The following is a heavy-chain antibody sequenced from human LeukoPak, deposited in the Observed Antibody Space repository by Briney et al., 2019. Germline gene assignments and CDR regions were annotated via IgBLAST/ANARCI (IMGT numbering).Heavy chain of an antibody. CDR1: GDSISSSGYF. J-gene: IGHJ4*02. Sequence: SGTLSLTCFVSGDSISSSGYFWSWIRQHAEKGLEWIGRISTIGVTTYNPPPESRATTSLEKSKNQFSLRLTSVTAADTAVYYCAETFWITGWSVGFDSWGPGTLVAVSS. D-gene: IGHD3-3*01. V-gene: IGHV4-61*02. CDR3: AETFWITGWSVGFDS. CDR2: ISTIGVT.